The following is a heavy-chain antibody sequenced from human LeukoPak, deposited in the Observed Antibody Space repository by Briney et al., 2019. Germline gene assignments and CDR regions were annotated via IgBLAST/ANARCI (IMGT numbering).Heavy chain of an antibody. CDR2: IYYSGTP. Sequence: SETLSLTCTVSGGSISSGGYYWSWIRQHPGKGLEWIGYIYYSGTPYYNPSLKSRVTISVATSKNQFSLKLSSVTAADTAVYYCARDATSSWYVYFDDWGQGILVTVSS. J-gene: IGHJ4*02. CDR3: ARDATSSWYVYFDD. CDR1: GGSISSGGYY. V-gene: IGHV4-31*03. D-gene: IGHD6-13*01.